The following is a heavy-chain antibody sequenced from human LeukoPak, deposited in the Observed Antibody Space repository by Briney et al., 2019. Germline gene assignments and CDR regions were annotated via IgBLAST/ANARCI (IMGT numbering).Heavy chain of an antibody. J-gene: IGHJ4*02. V-gene: IGHV1-24*01. D-gene: IGHD6-19*01. CDR1: GYTLTELS. Sequence: ASVKVSCKVSGYTLTELSLRWVRQAPGTGLGRMGSFYPENGEIIYAQTFQGRVTMTEDTATDTAYMELRSLRSEDTAVDYCATTRGWYFDYWPQGTLVSVPS. CDR3: ATTRGWYFDY. CDR2: FYPENGEI.